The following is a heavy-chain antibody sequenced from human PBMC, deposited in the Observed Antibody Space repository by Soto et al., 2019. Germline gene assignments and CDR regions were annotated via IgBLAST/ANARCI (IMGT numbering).Heavy chain of an antibody. CDR2: IAKDGNSK. J-gene: IGHJ4*02. Sequence: GGSLRLSFAASGFTFSNYAIHWVRQAPGKGLEGVTIIAKDGNSKHYADSVKVRFTISRDNSKNTLFLQMNSLRAEDTAVYYCARDPQRIYCYIHXWGQVTPFTVSX. CDR1: GFTFSNYA. CDR3: ARDPQRIYCYIHX. V-gene: IGHV3-30-3*01. D-gene: IGHD3-22*01.